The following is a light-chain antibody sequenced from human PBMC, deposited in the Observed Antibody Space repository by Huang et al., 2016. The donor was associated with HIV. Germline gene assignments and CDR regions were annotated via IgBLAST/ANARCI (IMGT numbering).Light chain of an antibody. CDR1: QDIDNY. CDR3: LQHFTFQTPT. J-gene: IGKJ1*01. Sequence: DIQMTQSPSAMSASVGDRVTITCRASQDIDNYLAWFQQKPGRVPKRLIYAASSLQSGVPSRCSGSGSGTEVTLTISSLQPEDFATYYCLQHFTFQTPTFGQGTKVEIK. V-gene: IGKV1-17*03. CDR2: AAS.